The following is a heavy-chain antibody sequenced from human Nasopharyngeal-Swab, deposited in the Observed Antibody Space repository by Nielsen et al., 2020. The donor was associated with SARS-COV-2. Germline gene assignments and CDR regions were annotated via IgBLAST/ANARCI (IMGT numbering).Heavy chain of an antibody. J-gene: IGHJ3*02. CDR2: INHSGST. CDR3: ARGLSYYVTAFDI. V-gene: IGHV4-34*01. Sequence: RQAPGKGLEWIGEINHSGSTNYNPSLKSRVTISVDTSKSQFSLKLSSVTAADTAVYYCARGLSYYVTAFDIWGQGTMVTVSS. D-gene: IGHD1-26*01.